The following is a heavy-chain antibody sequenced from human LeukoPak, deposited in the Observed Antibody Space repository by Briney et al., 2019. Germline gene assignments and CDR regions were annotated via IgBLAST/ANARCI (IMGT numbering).Heavy chain of an antibody. CDR2: IKQGGGER. CDR1: GFTFSRHW. D-gene: IGHD4-17*01. J-gene: IGHJ4*02. V-gene: IGHV3-7*03. CDR3: ARGPDYGARTDYSDY. Sequence: GGSLRLSCAASGFTFSRHWMNWVRQAPGKGLEWVANIKQGGGERNYVDSVKGRFTISRDDAKNSLYLQMSSLRAEDTAIYYCARGPDYGARTDYSDYWGQGTLVAVSS.